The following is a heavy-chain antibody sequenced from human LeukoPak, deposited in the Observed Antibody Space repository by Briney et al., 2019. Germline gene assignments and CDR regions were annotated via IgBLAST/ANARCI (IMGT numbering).Heavy chain of an antibody. V-gene: IGHV3-23*01. CDR1: GFTFSNYA. D-gene: IGHD4-17*01. CDR2: ISGRGGST. CDR3: AKDASYGDYVRYFQH. J-gene: IGHJ1*01. Sequence: GGSLRLSCAASGFTFSNYAMSWVRQAPGKGLEWVSCISGRGGSTYYVDSVKSRFTISRDNSKNTLYLQMSSLRAEDTAVYYCAKDASYGDYVRYFQHWGQGTLVTVSS.